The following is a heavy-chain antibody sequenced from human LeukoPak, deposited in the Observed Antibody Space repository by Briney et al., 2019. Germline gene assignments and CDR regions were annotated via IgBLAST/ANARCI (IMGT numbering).Heavy chain of an antibody. J-gene: IGHJ4*02. CDR3: VKGRISEDGLDF. D-gene: IGHD6-13*01. V-gene: IGHV3-23*01. Sequence: PGGSLRLSCAASGFTFIRSAMTWVRQTPGKGLDWVSSISSSGNTYYADSVKGRFTISRDNSKNMLYLQMNSLRAENTAVYYCVKGRISEDGLDFWGQGTLVTVSS. CDR1: GFTFIRSA. CDR2: ISSSGNT.